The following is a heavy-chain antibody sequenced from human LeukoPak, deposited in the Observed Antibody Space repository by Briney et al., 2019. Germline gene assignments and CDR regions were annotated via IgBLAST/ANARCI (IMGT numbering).Heavy chain of an antibody. CDR1: GFTFSSYE. J-gene: IGHJ4*02. CDR3: ARDGDIVLMVCTNYFDY. D-gene: IGHD2-8*01. V-gene: IGHV3-48*03. CDR2: ISSSGSTI. Sequence: GGSLRLSCAASGFTFSSYEMNWVRQAPGKGLEWVSYISSSGSTIYYADSVKGRFTISRDNAKNSLYLQMNSLRAEDTAVYYCARDGDIVLMVCTNYFDYWGQGTLVTVSS.